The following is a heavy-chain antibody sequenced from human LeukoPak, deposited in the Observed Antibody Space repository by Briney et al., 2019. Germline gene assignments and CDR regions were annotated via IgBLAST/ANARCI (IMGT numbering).Heavy chain of an antibody. CDR3: ARVVSDTTSYYMDV. Sequence: SETLSLTCTVSGGSISSSRYYWAWIRQPPGKGLEWIGNIHHSGNTYYSPSLESRVTISIDTSKNQFSLRLSSVTAADTDVYYCARVVSDTTSYYMDVWGEGTTVTVSS. CDR2: IHHSGNT. D-gene: IGHD1-14*01. CDR1: GGSISSSRYY. J-gene: IGHJ6*03. V-gene: IGHV4-39*07.